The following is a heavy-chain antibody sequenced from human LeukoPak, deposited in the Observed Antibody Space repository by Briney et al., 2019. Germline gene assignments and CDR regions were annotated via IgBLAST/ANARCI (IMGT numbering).Heavy chain of an antibody. CDR1: GFTFSSYA. D-gene: IGHD3/OR15-3a*01. CDR2: IWYDGSNK. V-gene: IGHV3-33*08. Sequence: GGSLRLSCAASGFTFSSYAMSWVRQAPGKGLEWVAVIWYDGSNKYYADSVKGRFTISRDNSKNTLYLQMNSLRAEDTAVYYCAVDSNDAFDIWGQGTMVTVSS. CDR3: AVDSNDAFDI. J-gene: IGHJ3*02.